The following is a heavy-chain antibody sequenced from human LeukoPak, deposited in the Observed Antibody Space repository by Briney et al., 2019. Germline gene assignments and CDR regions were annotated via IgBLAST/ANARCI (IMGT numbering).Heavy chain of an antibody. CDR2: INPNSGGT. CDR3: ARELLVGGVISLDY. V-gene: IGHV1-2*02. CDR1: GYTFTGYY. J-gene: IGHJ4*02. Sequence: ASVKVSCKASGYTFTGYYMHWVRQAPGQGLEWMGWINPNSGGTNYAQKFQGRVTMTRDTSISTAYMELSRLRSDDTAVYYCARELLVGGVISLDYWGQGTLVTVSS. D-gene: IGHD3-16*02.